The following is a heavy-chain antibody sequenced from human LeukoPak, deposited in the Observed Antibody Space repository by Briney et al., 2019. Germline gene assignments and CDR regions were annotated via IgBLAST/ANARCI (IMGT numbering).Heavy chain of an antibody. CDR1: GFTFDDYA. CDR2: ISWNSGSI. CDR3: AKDMVRGVIIRLPFDY. J-gene: IGHJ4*02. Sequence: TGGSLRLSCAASGFTFDDYAMHWVRQAPGKGLEWVSGISWNSGSIGYADSVKGRFTISRDNAKNSLYLQMNSLRAEDTAVYYCAKDMVRGVIIRLPFDYWGQGTLVTVSS. D-gene: IGHD3-10*01. V-gene: IGHV3-9*01.